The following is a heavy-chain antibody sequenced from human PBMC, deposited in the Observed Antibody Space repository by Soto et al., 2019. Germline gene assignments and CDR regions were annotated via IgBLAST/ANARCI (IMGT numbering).Heavy chain of an antibody. CDR3: AREGLYGDYLYYYGMDV. V-gene: IGHV1-8*01. CDR2: MNPNSGNT. D-gene: IGHD4-17*01. CDR1: GYTFTSYD. Sequence: ASVKVSCKASGYTFTSYDINWVRQATGQGLEWMGWMNPNSGNTGYAQKFQGRVTMTRNTPISTAYMELSSLRSEDTAVYYCAREGLYGDYLYYYGMDVWGQGTTVTVSS. J-gene: IGHJ6*02.